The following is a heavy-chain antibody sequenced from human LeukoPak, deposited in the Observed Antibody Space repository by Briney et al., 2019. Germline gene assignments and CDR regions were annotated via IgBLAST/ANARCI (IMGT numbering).Heavy chain of an antibody. CDR1: GFSVSNSY. Sequence: PGGSLRLSCAASGFSVSNSYMYWVRQAPGKGLEWVSFFYKGDSTYYAESVRGRFTISRDNSKNTLYLQMNSLRAEDTAVYYCARGVVINHFFDYWGQGTLVTVSS. D-gene: IGHD3-3*01. CDR3: ARGVVINHFFDY. V-gene: IGHV3-53*01. J-gene: IGHJ4*02. CDR2: FYKGDST.